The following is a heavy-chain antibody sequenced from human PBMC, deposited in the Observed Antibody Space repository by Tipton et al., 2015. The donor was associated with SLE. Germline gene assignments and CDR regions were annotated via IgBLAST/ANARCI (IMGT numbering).Heavy chain of an antibody. CDR3: ATGIVVRFSGSLPNYAFNI. CDR2: IYHNESP. CDR1: GDSISSSTYY. D-gene: IGHD1-26*01. Sequence: TLSLTCTVSGDSISSSTYYWGWIRQPPGKGLEWIGYIYHNESPTYNPSLRGRVAMSVATSQNQVSLKLSSVTAADTAVYFCATGIVVRFSGSLPNYAFNIWGPGTMVTVSS. V-gene: IGHV4-61*05. J-gene: IGHJ3*02.